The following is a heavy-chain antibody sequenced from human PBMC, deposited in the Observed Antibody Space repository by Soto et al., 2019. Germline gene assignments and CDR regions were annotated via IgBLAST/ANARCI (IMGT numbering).Heavy chain of an antibody. D-gene: IGHD3-10*01. CDR1: GGSISSSSYY. CDR2: IYYSGST. J-gene: IGHJ4*02. V-gene: IGHV4-39*02. CDR3: ARDFGEFHPLEN. Sequence: SETLSLTCTVSGGSISSSSYYWGWIRQPPGKGLEWIGSIYYSGSTYYNPSLKSRVTISVDTSKNQFSLKLSSVTAADTAVYYCARDFGEFHPLENWGQGTLVTVSS.